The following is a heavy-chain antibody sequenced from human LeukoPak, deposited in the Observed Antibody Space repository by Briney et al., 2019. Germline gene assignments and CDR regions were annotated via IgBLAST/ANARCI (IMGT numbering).Heavy chain of an antibody. CDR2: IDKEGREK. Sequence: GGSLRLSCTVSGFTFSKYWMGWVRQAPGKGLEWGVSIDKEGREKRYVDSAEGGFTISRDNAKNSVYLQMTSLGAEDTAVYYCATYTQNFGAPGTDYWGQGTLVTVSS. V-gene: IGHV3-7*01. D-gene: IGHD3-10*01. J-gene: IGHJ4*02. CDR1: GFTFSKYW. CDR3: ATYTQNFGAPGTDY.